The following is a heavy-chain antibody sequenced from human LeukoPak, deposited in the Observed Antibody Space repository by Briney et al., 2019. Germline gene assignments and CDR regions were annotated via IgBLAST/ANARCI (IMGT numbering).Heavy chain of an antibody. Sequence: GGSLRLSCAASGFSLSSYGMNWVRQAPGKGLEWVGGIKFDGIQEFYADSVKGRFTVSKDTSKNTLHLQMDSLRAEDTAVYYCASGSLGHYYDSSGYEYWGQRTLVTVSS. D-gene: IGHD3-22*01. CDR1: GFSLSSYG. V-gene: IGHV3-33*05. CDR3: ASGSLGHYYDSSGYEY. CDR2: IKFDGIQE. J-gene: IGHJ4*02.